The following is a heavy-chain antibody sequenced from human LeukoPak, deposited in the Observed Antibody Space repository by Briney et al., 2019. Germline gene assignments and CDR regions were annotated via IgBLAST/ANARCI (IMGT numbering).Heavy chain of an antibody. V-gene: IGHV4-39*01. CDR1: GGSISSSSYY. D-gene: IGHD3-22*01. Sequence: KSSETLSLTCTVSGGSISSSSYYWGWIRQPPGKGLEWIGSIYYSGSTYYNPSLKSRVTISVDTSKNQFSLKLSSVTAADTAVYYCARQQREMIVVVTGLYYFDYWGQGTLVTVSS. CDR3: ARQQREMIVVVTGLYYFDY. CDR2: IYYSGST. J-gene: IGHJ4*02.